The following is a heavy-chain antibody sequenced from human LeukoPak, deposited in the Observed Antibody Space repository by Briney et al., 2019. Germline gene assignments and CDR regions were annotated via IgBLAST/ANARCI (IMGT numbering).Heavy chain of an antibody. CDR3: ATVRGYSGYDY. CDR2: IIPILGIA. J-gene: IGHJ4*02. V-gene: IGHV1-69*02. Sequence: ASVKVSCKASGGTFSSYTISWVRQAPGQGLEWMGRIIPILGIANYAQKFQGRVTMTEDTSTDTAYMELSSLRSEDTAVYYCATVRGYSGYDYWGQGTLVTVSS. D-gene: IGHD5-12*01. CDR1: GGTFSSYT.